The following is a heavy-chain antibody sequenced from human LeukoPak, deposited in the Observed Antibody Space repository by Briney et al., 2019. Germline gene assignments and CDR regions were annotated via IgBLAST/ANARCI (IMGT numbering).Heavy chain of an antibody. V-gene: IGHV3-30*02. J-gene: IGHJ4*02. CDR1: GFTFSSYG. CDR3: VRSWQQLVDY. Sequence: GGSLRLSCAASGFTFSSYGMHWVRQAPGKGLEWVAFIRYDGSNKYYADSVKGRFTISRDNSKNTLYLQMNSLRAEDTAVYYCVRSWQQLVDYWGQGTLVTVSS. D-gene: IGHD6-13*01. CDR2: IRYDGSNK.